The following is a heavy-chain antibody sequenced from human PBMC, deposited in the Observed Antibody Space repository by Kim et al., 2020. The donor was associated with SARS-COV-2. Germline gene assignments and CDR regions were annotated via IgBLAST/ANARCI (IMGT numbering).Heavy chain of an antibody. D-gene: IGHD6-19*01. J-gene: IGHJ5*02. CDR3: ARASSGWYLVTDWFDP. Sequence: VKGRFTISRDNAKHTLYLQMNSLRAEDTAVYYCARASSGWYLVTDWFDPWGQGTLVTVSS. V-gene: IGHV3-74*01.